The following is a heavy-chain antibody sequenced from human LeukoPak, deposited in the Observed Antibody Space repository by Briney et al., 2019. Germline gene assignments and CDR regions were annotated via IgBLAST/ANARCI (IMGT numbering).Heavy chain of an antibody. CDR3: ARDRQVRYYYPSVSAHQGYYYYMDV. J-gene: IGHJ6*03. Sequence: SGPTLVKPSETLSLTCSVSGDSISPYYCSWIRQPPGKGLVWIGNIYYNGSTNYNPSLKSRVTISVDTSKNQFSLRLSSVTAADTAVYYCARDRQVRYYYPSVSAHQGYYYYMDVWGKGTTVTVSS. CDR1: GDSISPYY. V-gene: IGHV4-59*01. D-gene: IGHD3-10*01. CDR2: IYYNGST.